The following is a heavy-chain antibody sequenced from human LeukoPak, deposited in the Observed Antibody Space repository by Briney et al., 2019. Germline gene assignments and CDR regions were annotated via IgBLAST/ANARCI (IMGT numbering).Heavy chain of an antibody. J-gene: IGHJ6*02. Sequence: ASVKVSCKASGYTFTSYAMNWVRQAPGQGLEWMGWINTNTGNPTYAQGFTGRFVFSLDTSVSTAYLQISSLKAEDTAVYYCARTLGSLRFLEWLSRVNYYYYGMDVWGQGTTVTVSS. CDR3: ARTLGSLRFLEWLSRVNYYYYGMDV. D-gene: IGHD3-3*01. CDR2: INTNTGNP. CDR1: GYTFTSYA. V-gene: IGHV7-4-1*02.